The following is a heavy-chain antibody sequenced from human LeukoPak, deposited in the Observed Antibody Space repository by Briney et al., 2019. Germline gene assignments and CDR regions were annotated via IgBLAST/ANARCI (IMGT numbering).Heavy chain of an antibody. V-gene: IGHV3-53*01. CDR2: IYSGGST. J-gene: IGHJ3*02. CDR3: ARSNLYGDYAGDAFDI. Sequence: GGSLRLSCAASGFTVSSNYMSWVRQAPGKGLEWVSVIYSGGSTYYADSVKGRFTISRDNSKNTLYLQMNSLRAEDTAVYCCARSNLYGDYAGDAFDIWGQGAMVTVSS. CDR1: GFTVSSNY. D-gene: IGHD4-17*01.